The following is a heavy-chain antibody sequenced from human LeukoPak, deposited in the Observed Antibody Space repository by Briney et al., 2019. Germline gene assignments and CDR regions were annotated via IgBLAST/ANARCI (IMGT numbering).Heavy chain of an antibody. J-gene: IGHJ4*02. Sequence: GGSLRLSCAASGVTFSSYAMHWVRQAPGKGLEWVAVISYDGSNKYYADSVKGRFTISRDNSKNTLYLQMNSLRAEDTAVYYCAREVHYYDSSGPFDYWGQGTLVTVSS. CDR3: AREVHYYDSSGPFDY. V-gene: IGHV3-30-3*01. CDR1: GVTFSSYA. D-gene: IGHD3-22*01. CDR2: ISYDGSNK.